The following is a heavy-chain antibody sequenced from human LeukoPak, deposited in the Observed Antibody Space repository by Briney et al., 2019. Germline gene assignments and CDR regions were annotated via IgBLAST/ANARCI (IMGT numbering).Heavy chain of an antibody. D-gene: IGHD3-22*01. Sequence: GASVKVSCKASGYTFTGSYMHWARQAPGQGLEWMGWINPNSGGTNYAQQFQGRVTMTRDTSISTAYMELSRLRSDDTAVYYCASSSLTYYFDTTTEGWGQGTLVTVSS. V-gene: IGHV1-2*02. CDR1: GYTFTGSY. CDR2: INPNSGGT. J-gene: IGHJ4*02. CDR3: ASSSLTYYFDTTTEG.